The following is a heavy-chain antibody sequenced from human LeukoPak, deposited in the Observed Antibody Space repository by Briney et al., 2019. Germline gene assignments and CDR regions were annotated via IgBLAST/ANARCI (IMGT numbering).Heavy chain of an antibody. Sequence: SETLSLTCAVYGGSFSGYYWSWIRQPPGRGLEWIGEINHSGSTNYNPSLKSRVTISVDASKNQFSLKLSSVTAADTAVYYCARGTRTFDPWGQGTLVTVSS. V-gene: IGHV4-34*01. CDR1: GGSFSGYY. J-gene: IGHJ5*02. CDR2: INHSGST. CDR3: ARGTRTFDP. D-gene: IGHD2-2*01.